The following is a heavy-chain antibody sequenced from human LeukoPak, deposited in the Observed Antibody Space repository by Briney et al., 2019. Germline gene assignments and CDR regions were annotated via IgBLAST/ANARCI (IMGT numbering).Heavy chain of an antibody. CDR3: ASSSQGIAAKYNWFDP. CDR1: GGTFSSYA. Sequence: SVKVSCKASGGTFSSYAISWVRQAPGQGLEWMGGIIPIFGTANYAQKFQGRVTIAADESTSTAYMELSSQRSEDTAVYYCASSSQGIAAKYNWFDPWGQGTLVTVSS. D-gene: IGHD6-13*01. V-gene: IGHV1-69*13. CDR2: IIPIFGTA. J-gene: IGHJ5*02.